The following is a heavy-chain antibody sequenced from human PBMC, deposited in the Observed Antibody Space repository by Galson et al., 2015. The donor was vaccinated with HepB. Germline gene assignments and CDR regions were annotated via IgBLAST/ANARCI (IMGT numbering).Heavy chain of an antibody. Sequence: SLRLSCAASGFSFNKFPMHWVRQAPGKGLEWVAVISYTGSYIDYADFGRGRFTISRDNSKNALYLQMNSLRVEDTAIYYCAGGQTIFGVMWRWLDPWGQGLPVTVSS. D-gene: IGHD3-3*01. CDR2: ISYTGSYI. CDR1: GFSFNKFP. CDR3: AGGQTIFGVMWRWLDP. J-gene: IGHJ5*02. V-gene: IGHV3-30-3*01.